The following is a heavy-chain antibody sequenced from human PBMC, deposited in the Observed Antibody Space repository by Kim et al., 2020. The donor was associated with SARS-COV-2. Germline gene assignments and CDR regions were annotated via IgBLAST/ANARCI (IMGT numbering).Heavy chain of an antibody. D-gene: IGHD3-22*01. V-gene: IGHV4-34*01. CDR1: GGSFSGNY. CDR3: ARDGKYYDSSGYYYEGTFDY. CDR2: INHSGYT. Sequence: SETLSLTCAVYGGSFSGNYWGWIRQPPGKGLEWIGEINHSGYTNYNPSLKRRVTISVDTSKNQFSLKLSSVTAADTAVYYCARDGKYYDSSGYYYEGTFDYWGQGTLLTVSS. J-gene: IGHJ4*02.